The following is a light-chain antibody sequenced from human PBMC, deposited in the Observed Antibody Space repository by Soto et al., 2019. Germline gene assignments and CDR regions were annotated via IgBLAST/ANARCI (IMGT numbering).Light chain of an antibody. CDR3: QHRMNWPPT. CDR2: DAS. CDR1: QSVSSY. J-gene: IGKJ5*01. Sequence: EIVWVQTSATPSLFPRERATLSCRASQSVSSYLLWYQQKPGQTPRLLIYDASNRATGIPARFSGSGSETDFTLTISSLEPEDFAVYYCQHRMNWPPTFGQGTRLEIK. V-gene: IGKV3-11*01.